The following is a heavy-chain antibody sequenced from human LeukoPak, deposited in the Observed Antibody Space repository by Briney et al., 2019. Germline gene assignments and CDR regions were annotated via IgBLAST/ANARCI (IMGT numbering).Heavy chain of an antibody. CDR3: ARILSGALAY. D-gene: IGHD3-10*01. CDR1: GFTFSSYA. J-gene: IGHJ4*02. CDR2: ISYDGSNK. Sequence: PGRSLRLSCAASGFTFSSYAMHWVRQAPGKGLEWVAVISYDGSNKYYADSVKGRFTISRDNSKNTLYLQMNSLRAEDTAVYYCARILSGALAYWGQGTLVTVSS. V-gene: IGHV3-30-3*01.